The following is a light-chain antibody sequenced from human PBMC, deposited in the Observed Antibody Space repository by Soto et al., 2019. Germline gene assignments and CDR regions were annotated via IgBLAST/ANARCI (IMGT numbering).Light chain of an antibody. J-gene: IGKJ1*01. CDR3: QQYGISPPWT. V-gene: IGKV3-20*01. Sequence: EIVLTQSPGTLSLSPGERATLSCRASQSVSSTYLALFQQKPGQAPRLLIYGASSRATGIPDRFSGSGSGTDFTLTISRLEPEDFAVYYCQQYGISPPWTFGQGTKVEIK. CDR1: QSVSSTY. CDR2: GAS.